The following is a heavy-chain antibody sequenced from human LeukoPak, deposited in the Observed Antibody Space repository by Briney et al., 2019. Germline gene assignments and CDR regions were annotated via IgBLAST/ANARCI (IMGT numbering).Heavy chain of an antibody. D-gene: IGHD5-18*01. CDR2: INHSGST. CDR3: ARVGYSYVINDWSRTGLGAYPTKYYYHMDV. CDR1: GGSFSGYY. Sequence: PSETLSLTCAVYGGSFSGYYWGWIPQPPGEGLEWSGEINHSGSTNSNPSLKSRVTISGDTSKNQFSLKLSSVTAADTAVYFCARVGYSYVINDWSRTGLGAYPTKYYYHMDVWGKGTTVTVSS. J-gene: IGHJ6*03. V-gene: IGHV4-34*01.